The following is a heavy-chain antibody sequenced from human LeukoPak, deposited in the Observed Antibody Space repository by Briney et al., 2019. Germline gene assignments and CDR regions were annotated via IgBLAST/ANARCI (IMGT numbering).Heavy chain of an antibody. J-gene: IGHJ4*02. V-gene: IGHV3-30*02. CDR3: ARDLRGYCSSTSCLNYFDY. CDR1: GFTFSSYG. CDR2: IRYDGSNK. D-gene: IGHD2-2*01. Sequence: GGSLRLSCAASGFTFSSYGMHWVRQAPGKGLEWVAFIRYDGSNKYYADSVKGRFTISRDNSKNTLYLQMNSLRAEDTAVYYCARDLRGYCSSTSCLNYFDYWGQGTLVTVSS.